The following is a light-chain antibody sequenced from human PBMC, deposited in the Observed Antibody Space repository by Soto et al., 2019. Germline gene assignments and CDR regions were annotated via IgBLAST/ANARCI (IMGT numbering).Light chain of an antibody. CDR2: GAS. V-gene: IGKV3-15*01. CDR3: QQYNNWPPGRT. CDR1: QSVSSN. J-gene: IGKJ1*01. Sequence: EIVMTQSPATLSVSPGERATLSCRASQSVSSNLAWYQQKPGQAPRLLIYGASTRATGIPARFSGSGSGTKFTLTISSLQSEDFAVYYCQQYNNWPPGRTFGQGTKVDIK.